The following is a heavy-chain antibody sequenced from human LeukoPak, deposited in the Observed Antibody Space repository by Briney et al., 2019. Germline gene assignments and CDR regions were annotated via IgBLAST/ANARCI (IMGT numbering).Heavy chain of an antibody. CDR3: ASGGIVGATGYFDY. CDR2: IIPIFGTA. CDR1: GGTFSGYA. D-gene: IGHD1-26*01. J-gene: IGHJ4*02. V-gene: IGHV1-69*05. Sequence: SVKVSCKASGGTFSGYAISWVRQAPGQGLEWMGRIIPIFGTANYAQKFQGRVTITTDESTSTAYMELSSLRSEDTAVYYCASGGIVGATGYFDYWGQGTLVTVSS.